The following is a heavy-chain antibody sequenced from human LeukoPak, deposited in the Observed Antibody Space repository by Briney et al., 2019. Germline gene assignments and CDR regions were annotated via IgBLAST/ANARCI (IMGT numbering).Heavy chain of an antibody. CDR3: AKNVMYSSSAVDY. V-gene: IGHV3-23*01. D-gene: IGHD6-6*01. CDR2: ISLGGANT. Sequence: GGSLRLSCAASGFTFSSYSMNWVRQAPGKGLEWVSAISLGGANTYYADSVKGRFTVSRVNSKNTLYLQMNSLRVEDTAVYYCAKNVMYSSSAVDYWGQGTLVTVSS. CDR1: GFTFSSYS. J-gene: IGHJ4*02.